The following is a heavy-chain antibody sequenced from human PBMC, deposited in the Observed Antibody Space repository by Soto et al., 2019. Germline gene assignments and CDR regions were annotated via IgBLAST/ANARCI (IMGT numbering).Heavy chain of an antibody. CDR2: IYYSGST. J-gene: IGHJ5*02. CDR1: GGSISSGGYY. D-gene: IGHD3-10*01. CDR3: ARGSFITMVRGPNWFDP. V-gene: IGHV4-31*03. Sequence: QVQLQESGPGLVKPSQTLSLTCTVSGGSISSGGYYWSWIRQHPGKGLEWIGYIYYSGSTYYNPSLKSRVTISVDTSKNQFSLKLSSVTAADTAVYYCARGSFITMVRGPNWFDPWGQGTLVTVSS.